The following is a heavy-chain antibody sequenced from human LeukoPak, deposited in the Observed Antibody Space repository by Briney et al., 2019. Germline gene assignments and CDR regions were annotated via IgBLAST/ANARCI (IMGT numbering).Heavy chain of an antibody. D-gene: IGHD4-23*01. CDR2: ISGSGGST. CDR1: GFTFSSYA. V-gene: IGHV3-23*01. J-gene: IGHJ4*02. CDR3: AKRGRYGGNSTPTFDY. Sequence: PGGSLRLSCAASGFTFSSYAMSWVRQAPGRGLEWVSAISGSGGSTYYADSVKGRFTISRDNSKNTLYLQMNSLRAEDTAVYYCAKRGRYGGNSTPTFDYWGQGTLVTVSS.